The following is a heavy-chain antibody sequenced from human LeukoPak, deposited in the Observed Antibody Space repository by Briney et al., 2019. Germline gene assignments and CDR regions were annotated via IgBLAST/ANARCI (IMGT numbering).Heavy chain of an antibody. CDR2: IYHSGST. CDR3: ARHMPWELPPGAYDY. CDR1: GGSISSGGYD. J-gene: IGHJ4*02. Sequence: SETLSLTCTVSGGSISSGGYDWSWIRQPPGKGLEWIGYIYHSGSTYYSPSLKNRVTMSIDTSKNHFSLKLTSVTAADTAVYFWARHMPWELPPGAYDYWGQGSLVTVSS. D-gene: IGHD1-26*01. V-gene: IGHV4-30-2*05.